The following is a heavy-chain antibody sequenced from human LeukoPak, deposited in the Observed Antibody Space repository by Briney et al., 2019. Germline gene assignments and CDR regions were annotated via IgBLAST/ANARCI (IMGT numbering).Heavy chain of an antibody. J-gene: IGHJ4*02. CDR3: ARLFYYDSSGYYRGGLDY. CDR1: GGSISSYY. Sequence: SETLSLTCTVSGGSISSYYWSWIRQPPGKGLEWIGYIYYSGTTNYNPSLKSRVTISVDTSKNQFSLKLSSVTAADTAMYYCARLFYYDSSGYYRGGLDYWGQGTLVTVS. D-gene: IGHD3-22*01. V-gene: IGHV4-59*01. CDR2: IYYSGTT.